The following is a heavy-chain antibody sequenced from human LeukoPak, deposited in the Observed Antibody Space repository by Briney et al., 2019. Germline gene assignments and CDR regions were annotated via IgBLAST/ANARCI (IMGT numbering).Heavy chain of an antibody. CDR3: ARDTYYDSSGYVDYYGMDV. V-gene: IGHV1-18*01. D-gene: IGHD3-22*01. CDR1: GYTFTSYG. CDR2: ISAYNGNT. J-gene: IGHJ6*02. Sequence: ASVKVSCKASGYTFTSYGISWVRQAPGQGLEWMGWISAYNGNTNYAQKLQGRVTMTTDTSTSTAYMELRSLRSDDTAVYYCARDTYYDSSGYVDYYGMDVWGRGTTVTVSS.